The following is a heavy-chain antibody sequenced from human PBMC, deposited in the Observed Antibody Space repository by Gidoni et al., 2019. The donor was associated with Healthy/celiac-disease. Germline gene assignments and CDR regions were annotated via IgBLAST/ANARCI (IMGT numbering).Heavy chain of an antibody. V-gene: IGHV1-69*04. D-gene: IGHD3-9*01. CDR3: ARDPIRYFDPKDDY. J-gene: IGHJ4*02. CDR1: GGTFSSYA. CDR2: IIPILGIA. Sequence: QVQLVQSGAEVKKPGSSVKVSCKASGGTFSSYATSWVRQAPGQGLEWMGRIIPILGIANYAQKFQGRVTITADKSTSTAYMELSSLRSEDTAVYYCARDPIRYFDPKDDYWGQGTLVTVSS.